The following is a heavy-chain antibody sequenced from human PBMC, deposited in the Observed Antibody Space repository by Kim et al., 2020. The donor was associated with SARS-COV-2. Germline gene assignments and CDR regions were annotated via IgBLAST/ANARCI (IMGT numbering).Heavy chain of an antibody. CDR1: GFTFSSYA. J-gene: IGHJ3*02. CDR3: AKFGLPGPGDI. D-gene: IGHD3-10*01. CDR2: IRGSGGRT. V-gene: IGHV3-23*01. Sequence: GGSLRLSCAASGFTFSSYAMSWVRKAPGKGLEWVSTIRGSGGRTYSAAPVKGRFTISRDNSKTTLYLQMNSLRAEDTAVYSCAKFGLPGPGDISGTGTMV.